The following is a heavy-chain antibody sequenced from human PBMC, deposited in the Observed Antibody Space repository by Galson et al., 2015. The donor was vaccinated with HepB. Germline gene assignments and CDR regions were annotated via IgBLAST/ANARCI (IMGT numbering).Heavy chain of an antibody. D-gene: IGHD6-19*01. J-gene: IGHJ4*02. CDR3: ARAPRGSSGWYPDY. V-gene: IGHV3-64*01. CDR1: GFTFSSYA. Sequence: SLRLSCAASGFTFSSYAMHWVRQAPGKGLEYVSAISSNGGSTYYANSVKGRFTISRDNSKNTLYLQMGSLRAEDMAVYYCARAPRGSSGWYPDYWGQGTLVTVSS. CDR2: ISSNGGST.